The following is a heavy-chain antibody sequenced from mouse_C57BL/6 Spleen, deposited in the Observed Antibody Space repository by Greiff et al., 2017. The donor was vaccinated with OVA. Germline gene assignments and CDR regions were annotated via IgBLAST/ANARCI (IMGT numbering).Heavy chain of an antibody. CDR3: ARGGDYYGSSYYFDY. CDR1: GFTFSSYA. Sequence: EVKVEESGGGLVKPGGSLKLSCAASGFTFSSYAMSWVRQTPEKRLEWVATISDGGSYTYYPDNVKGRFTISRDNAKNNLYLQMSHLKSEDTAMYYCARGGDYYGSSYYFDYWGQGTTLTVSS. CDR2: ISDGGSYT. D-gene: IGHD1-1*01. V-gene: IGHV5-4*03. J-gene: IGHJ2*01.